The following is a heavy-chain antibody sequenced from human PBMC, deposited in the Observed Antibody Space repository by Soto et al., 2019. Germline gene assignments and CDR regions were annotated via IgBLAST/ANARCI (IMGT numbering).Heavy chain of an antibody. CDR1: GDSVKSGAYY. J-gene: IGHJ3*02. Sequence: QVQLQESGPGLVRPSETLSLTCTVSGDSVKSGAYYWTWLRQSTGKGLESIGYMSYGGSTNYNPSLKSRVTISGDTSKKHFSLKLRSVTAADTAVYFCARGRELELPGAYDIWGQGTKVTVSS. CDR2: MSYGGST. V-gene: IGHV4-61*03. D-gene: IGHD1-1*01. CDR3: ARGRELELPGAYDI.